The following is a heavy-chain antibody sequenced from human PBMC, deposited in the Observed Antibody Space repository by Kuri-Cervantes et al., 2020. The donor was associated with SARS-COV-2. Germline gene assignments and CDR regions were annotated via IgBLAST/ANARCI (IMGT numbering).Heavy chain of an antibody. CDR3: ARIGPTFGDLLDPFDY. V-gene: IGHV3-7*01. CDR1: GFTFSNYW. CDR2: IKQDGSEK. Sequence: GESLKISCAASGFTFSNYWMSWVRQAPGKGLEWVANIKQDGSEKYYVDSVKGRFTISRDNAKSSLYLQMNSLRAEDTALYYCARIGPTFGDLLDPFDYWGQATLVTVSS. J-gene: IGHJ4*02. D-gene: IGHD3-10*01.